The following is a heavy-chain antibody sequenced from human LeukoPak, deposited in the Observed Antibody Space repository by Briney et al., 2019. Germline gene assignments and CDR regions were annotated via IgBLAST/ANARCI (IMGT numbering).Heavy chain of an antibody. V-gene: IGHV4-59*08. Sequence: KPSKTLSLTCTVSGDSISSNYLSWIRQPPGKGLEWIGYIYYSGSTNYSPSLKSRVTISVDTSKNQFSLKLSSVTAADTAVYYCARGWGYFDSWGQGTLVTVSS. J-gene: IGHJ4*02. D-gene: IGHD7-27*01. CDR2: IYYSGST. CDR1: GDSISSNY. CDR3: ARGWGYFDS.